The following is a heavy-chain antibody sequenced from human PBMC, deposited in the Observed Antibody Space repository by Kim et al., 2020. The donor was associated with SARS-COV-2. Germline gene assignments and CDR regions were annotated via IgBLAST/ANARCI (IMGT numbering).Heavy chain of an antibody. CDR2: DGGTT. J-gene: IGHJ4*02. Sequence: DGGTTDYAAPVKGRFTISRDDSKNTLYLQMNSLKTEDTAVYYCTSWLANYWGQGTLVTVSS. CDR3: TSWLANY. D-gene: IGHD6-19*01. V-gene: IGHV3-15*01.